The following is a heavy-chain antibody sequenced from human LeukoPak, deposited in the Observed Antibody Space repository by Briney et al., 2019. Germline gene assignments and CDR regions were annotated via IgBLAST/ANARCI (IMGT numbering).Heavy chain of an antibody. CDR3: ARAIRNQLLSDY. D-gene: IGHD2-2*01. CDR1: GYTFTSYY. V-gene: IGHV1-46*01. J-gene: IGHJ4*02. Sequence: ASVTVSCKASGYTFTSYYMHWVRQAPGQGLEWMGIINPSGGSTGYAQKFRGRVTMTGDTSISTAYMELSSLISEDTAVYYCARAIRNQLLSDYWGQGSLVTVSS. CDR2: INPSGGST.